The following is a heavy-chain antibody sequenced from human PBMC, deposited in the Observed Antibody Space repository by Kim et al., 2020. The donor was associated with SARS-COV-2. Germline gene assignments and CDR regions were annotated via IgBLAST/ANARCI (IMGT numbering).Heavy chain of an antibody. Sequence: GGSLRLSCAASGFTFSSYSMNWVRQAPGKGLEWVSSISSSSSYIYYADSVKGRFTISRDNAKNSLYLQMNSLRAEDTAVYYCARDGPSYCSSTSCPFDYWGQGTLVTVSS. J-gene: IGHJ4*02. CDR3: ARDGPSYCSSTSCPFDY. CDR2: ISSSSSYI. CDR1: GFTFSSYS. V-gene: IGHV3-21*01. D-gene: IGHD2-2*01.